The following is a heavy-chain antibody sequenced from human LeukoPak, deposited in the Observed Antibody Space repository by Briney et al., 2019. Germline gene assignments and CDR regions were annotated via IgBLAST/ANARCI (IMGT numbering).Heavy chain of an antibody. CDR2: ISSSSSYI. CDR1: GFTFSSYS. V-gene: IGHV3-21*01. Sequence: GRSLRLSCAASGFTFSSYSMNWVRQAPGKGLEWVSSISSSSSYIYYADSVKGRFTISRDNAKNSLYLQMNSLRAEDTAVYYCARDYMDIVATIDYWGQGTLVTVSS. J-gene: IGHJ4*02. D-gene: IGHD5-12*01. CDR3: ARDYMDIVATIDY.